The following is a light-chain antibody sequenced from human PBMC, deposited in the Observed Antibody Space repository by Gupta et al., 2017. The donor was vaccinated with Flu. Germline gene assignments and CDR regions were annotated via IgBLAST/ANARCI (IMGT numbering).Light chain of an antibody. CDR2: DVS. V-gene: IGLV2-14*03. CDR3: SSYTNTISYV. Sequence: TSSDVGGYKYVSWYQQHPGKAPKVLIYDVSNRPSGVSNRFSGPKSGNTASLTISGLQAEDEADYYCSSYTNTISYVFGTGTKVTVL. J-gene: IGLJ1*01. CDR1: SSDVGGYKY.